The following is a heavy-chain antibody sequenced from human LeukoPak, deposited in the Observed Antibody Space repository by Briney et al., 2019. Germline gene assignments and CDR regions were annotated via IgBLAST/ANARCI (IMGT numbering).Heavy chain of an antibody. V-gene: IGHV3-23*01. CDR3: ARSLHYYDSSGQLGY. Sequence: GGALRLSCAASGFTFSSYAMSWVRQAPGKGLEWVSAISGSGGSTYYADSVKGRFTISRDNSKNTLYLQMNSLRAEDTAVYYCARSLHYYDSSGQLGYWGQGTLVTVSS. D-gene: IGHD3-22*01. CDR1: GFTFSSYA. CDR2: ISGSGGST. J-gene: IGHJ4*02.